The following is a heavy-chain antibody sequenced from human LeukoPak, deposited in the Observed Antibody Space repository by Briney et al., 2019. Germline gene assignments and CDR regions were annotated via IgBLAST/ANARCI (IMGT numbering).Heavy chain of an antibody. CDR1: GFTFSSYA. J-gene: IGHJ4*02. D-gene: IGHD5-18*01. CDR3: AKGRYTAMVTGFDY. Sequence: PGGSLRLSCAASGFTFSSYAMSWVRQAPGTGLESVSPISGSGGSTYYADSVKGRFTISRDNSKNTLYLQMNSLRAEDTAVYYCAKGRYTAMVTGFDYWGQGTLVTVSS. CDR2: ISGSGGST. V-gene: IGHV3-23*01.